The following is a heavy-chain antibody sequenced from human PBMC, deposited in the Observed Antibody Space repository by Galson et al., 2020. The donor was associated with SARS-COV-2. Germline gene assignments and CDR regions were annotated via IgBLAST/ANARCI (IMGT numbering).Heavy chain of an antibody. CDR2: IWYDGSKK. V-gene: IGHV3-33*01. Sequence: SLKISCAASGFTFSNYGMHWVRQAPGKGLEWVAVIWYDGSKKYYADSVKGRFTISRDNSKNTLYLQMNSLRAEDTAVYYCARDPGPWIFDYWGQGTLITVSS. CDR3: ARDPGPWIFDY. J-gene: IGHJ4*02. D-gene: IGHD5-12*01. CDR1: GFTFSNYG.